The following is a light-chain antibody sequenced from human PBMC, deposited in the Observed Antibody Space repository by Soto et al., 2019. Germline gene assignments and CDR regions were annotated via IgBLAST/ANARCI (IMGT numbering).Light chain of an antibody. Sequence: QSVLTQPASVSGSPGQSITISCTGTSSDIGGYKYVSWYQQHPGKAPKLMIYDVSNRPSGVSNRFSGSKSGNTATLTISGLQGEDEAEDYCSSYTGGSTYVFGTGTKVT. J-gene: IGLJ1*01. CDR1: SSDIGGYKY. CDR2: DVS. CDR3: SSYTGGSTYV. V-gene: IGLV2-14*01.